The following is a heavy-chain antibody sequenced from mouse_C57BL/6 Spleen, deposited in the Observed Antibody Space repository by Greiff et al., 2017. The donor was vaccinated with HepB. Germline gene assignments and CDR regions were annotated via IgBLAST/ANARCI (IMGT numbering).Heavy chain of an antibody. V-gene: IGHV1-26*01. J-gene: IGHJ2*01. Sequence: EVQLQQSGPELVKPGASVKISCKASGYTFTDYYMNWVKQSHGKSLEWIGDINPNNGGTSYNQKFKGKATLTVDKSSSTAYMELRSLTSEDSAVYYCARTYYDYDYWGQGTTLTVSS. CDR3: ARTYYDYDY. D-gene: IGHD2-4*01. CDR1: GYTFTDYY. CDR2: INPNNGGT.